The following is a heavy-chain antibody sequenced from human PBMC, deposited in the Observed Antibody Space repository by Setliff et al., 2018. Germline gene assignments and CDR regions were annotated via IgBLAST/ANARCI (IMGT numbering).Heavy chain of an antibody. CDR2: IYYSGST. CDR1: GGSISSSSYY. CDR3: ALNPTWFGELFAWFDP. V-gene: IGHV4-39*01. Sequence: SETLSLTCTVSGGSISSSSYYWGWIRQPPGKGLEWIGSIYYSGSTYYNPSLKSRVTISVDTSKNQFSLKLSSVTAADTAVYYCALNPTWFGELFAWFDPWGQGTLVSVSS. J-gene: IGHJ5*02. D-gene: IGHD3-10*01.